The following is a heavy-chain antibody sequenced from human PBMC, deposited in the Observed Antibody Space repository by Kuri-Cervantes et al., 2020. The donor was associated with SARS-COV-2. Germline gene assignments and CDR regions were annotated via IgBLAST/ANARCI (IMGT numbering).Heavy chain of an antibody. CDR1: ETTFPNYD. Sequence: ASVKVSCKAPETTFPNYDINWVRQATGQGLEWMGMVKTNSGNTLYAQIFQGRVTMTRDTSTSTVYMELSSLTSEETAIYYRYCAPKEGFDSWGQGTLVTVSS. V-gene: IGHV1-8*01. J-gene: IGHJ4*02. CDR2: VKTNSGNT. CDR3: YCAPKEGFDS. D-gene: IGHD2-21*01.